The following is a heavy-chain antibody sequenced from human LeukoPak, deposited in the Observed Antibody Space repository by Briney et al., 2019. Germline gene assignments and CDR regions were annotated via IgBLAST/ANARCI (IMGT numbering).Heavy chain of an antibody. V-gene: IGHV4-39*01. CDR3: ARANGSSGYTDAFDI. CDR1: GGSISSSSYY. Sequence: SETLSLTCTVSGGSISSSSYYWGWIRQPPGKGLEWIGSIYYSGSTYYNPSLKSRVTISVDTSKNQFSLKLSSVTAADTAVYYCARANGSSGYTDAFDIWGQGTMVTVSS. J-gene: IGHJ3*02. CDR2: IYYSGST. D-gene: IGHD3-22*01.